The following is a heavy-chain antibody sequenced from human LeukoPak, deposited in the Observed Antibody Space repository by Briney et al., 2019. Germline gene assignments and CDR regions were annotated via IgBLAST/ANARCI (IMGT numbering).Heavy chain of an antibody. Sequence: GASVKVSCKASGYTFMNYGFSWVRQAPGQGLEWMGLISVHNGKTSYAQKYQGRVTMTADTSTSTAYMEMTSLGSDDTAVYYCARRVVSLEAFDIWGQGTVVTVSS. V-gene: IGHV1-18*01. J-gene: IGHJ3*02. D-gene: IGHD2-15*01. CDR2: ISVHNGKT. CDR1: GYTFMNYG. CDR3: ARRVVSLEAFDI.